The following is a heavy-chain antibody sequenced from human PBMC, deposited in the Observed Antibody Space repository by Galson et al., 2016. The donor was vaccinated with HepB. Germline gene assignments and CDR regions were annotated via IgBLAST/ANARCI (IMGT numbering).Heavy chain of an antibody. CDR1: GFTFSIYA. V-gene: IGHV3-23*01. D-gene: IGHD2-15*01. CDR3: ATILGYCRGGSCYRDY. CDR2: ISGGADSR. J-gene: IGHJ4*02. Sequence: SLRLSCAASGFTFSIYAMSWVRQAPGKGLEWVSSISGGADSRYYADSVKGRFTISRDNSKNTLYLQMHSLGAEDTAVYYCATILGYCRGGSCYRDYWGQGTLGTVSS.